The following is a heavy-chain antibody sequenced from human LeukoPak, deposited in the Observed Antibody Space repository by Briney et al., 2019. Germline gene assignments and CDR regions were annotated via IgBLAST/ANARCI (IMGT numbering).Heavy chain of an antibody. Sequence: ASVKVSCKXSGYTFTSYDVNWVRQATGQGLEWMGWMNPNSGNTGYAQKFQGRVTMTRNTSISTAYMELSSLRSEDTAVYYCARGVGATTAPYYYYYMDVWGKRTTVTVSS. CDR2: MNPNSGNT. D-gene: IGHD1-26*01. CDR1: GYTFTSYD. CDR3: ARGVGATTAPYYYYYMDV. J-gene: IGHJ6*03. V-gene: IGHV1-8*01.